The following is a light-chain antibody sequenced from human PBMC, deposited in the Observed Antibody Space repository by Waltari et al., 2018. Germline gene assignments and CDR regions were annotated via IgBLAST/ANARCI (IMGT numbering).Light chain of an antibody. V-gene: IGLV3-19*01. CDR3: NSRDSSGNPVV. Sequence: SSELTQDPAVSLALGQTVRITCQGDSLRSYYASWYQQKPGQAPVLVIYGKNNRPSGIPDRFSGPSSGNTASLTITGAQAEDEADYYCNSRDSSGNPVVFGGGTKLTVL. J-gene: IGLJ2*01. CDR2: GKN. CDR1: SLRSYY.